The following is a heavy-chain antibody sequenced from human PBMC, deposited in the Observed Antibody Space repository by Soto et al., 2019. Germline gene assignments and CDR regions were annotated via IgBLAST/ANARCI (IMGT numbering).Heavy chain of an antibody. J-gene: IGHJ6*02. CDR2: ISCDGSHK. Sequence: PGGSLRLSCAASGFTFSSYAMHWVRQAPGKGLECVAVISCDGSHKYYADSVKGRFTISRDNSKNTLYLQMNSLRAEDTAVYYCARDFSRVTMGYYYYGMDVWGQGTTVTVSS. V-gene: IGHV3-30-3*01. CDR1: GFTFSSYA. D-gene: IGHD4-4*01. CDR3: ARDFSRVTMGYYYYGMDV.